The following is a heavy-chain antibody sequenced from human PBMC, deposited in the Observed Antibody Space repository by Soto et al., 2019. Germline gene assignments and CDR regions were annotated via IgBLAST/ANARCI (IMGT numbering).Heavy chain of an antibody. Sequence: ASVKVSCKASGYTFTSYDINWVRQAPGQGLEWMGWMNPNSGNTGYAQKFQGRVTITRNTSISTAYMELSSPRSEDTAVYYCARWVWDFWRGYYKNYYYYGRDLWGQGTTVTV. V-gene: IGHV1-8*01. CDR2: MNPNSGNT. CDR1: GYTFTSYD. CDR3: ARWVWDFWRGYYKNYYYYGRDL. J-gene: IGHJ6*02. D-gene: IGHD3-3*01.